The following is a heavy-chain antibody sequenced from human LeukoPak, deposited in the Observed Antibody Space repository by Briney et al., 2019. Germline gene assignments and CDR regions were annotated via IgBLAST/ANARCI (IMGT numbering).Heavy chain of an antibody. Sequence: PSETLSLTCAVYGGSFSGYYWSWIRQPPGKGLEWIGEINHSGSTNYNPSLKSRVTISVDTSKNQFSLKLSSVTAADTAVYYCARAGRYYGGNIINNWFDPWGQGTLVTVSS. J-gene: IGHJ5*02. CDR3: ARAGRYYGGNIINNWFDP. V-gene: IGHV4-34*01. CDR2: INHSGST. D-gene: IGHD4-23*01. CDR1: GGSFSGYY.